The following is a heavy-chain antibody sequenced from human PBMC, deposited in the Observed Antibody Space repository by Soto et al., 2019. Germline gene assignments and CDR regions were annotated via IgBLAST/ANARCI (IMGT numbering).Heavy chain of an antibody. V-gene: IGHV5-10-1*03. CDR2: IDPSDAYT. CDR3: ASASTAGPDYYYYGMDV. J-gene: IGHJ6*02. Sequence: EVQLVQSGAEVKKPGESLRISCKGSGYSFTSYWISWVRQMPGKGLEWMGRIDPSDAYTNYSPSFQGHVTISADKSISTAYLQWSSLKASDTAMYYCASASTAGPDYYYYGMDVWGQGTTVTVSS. D-gene: IGHD2-2*01. CDR1: GYSFTSYW.